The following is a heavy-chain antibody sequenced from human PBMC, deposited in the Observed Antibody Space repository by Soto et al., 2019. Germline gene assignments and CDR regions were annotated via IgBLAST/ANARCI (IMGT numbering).Heavy chain of an antibody. Sequence: QVHLVESGGGVVQPGRSLRLSCAASGSTFSRNGMHWVRQAPGKGLEWVAVIWYDGSEKYYADYVKGRFTISRDNSNNTLYLQMNSLRAEDTAVYYCARDRPAVAGKYYYYYGLDVWGQGTTVTVSS. CDR2: IWYDGSEK. CDR3: ARDRPAVAGKYYYYYGLDV. D-gene: IGHD6-19*01. V-gene: IGHV3-33*01. J-gene: IGHJ6*02. CDR1: GSTFSRNG.